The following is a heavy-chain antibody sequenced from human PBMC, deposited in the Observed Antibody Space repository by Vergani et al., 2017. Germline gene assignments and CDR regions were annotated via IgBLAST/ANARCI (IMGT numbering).Heavy chain of an antibody. CDR1: GGSISSYY. CDR2: IYYSGST. D-gene: IGHD6-13*01. J-gene: IGHJ4*02. CDR3: ARLSGQQLGHFDY. V-gene: IGHV4-59*08. Sequence: QVQLQESGPGLVKPSETLSLTCTVSGGSISSYYWSWLRQPPGKGLEWIGYIYYSGSTNYNPSLKSRVTISVDTSKNQFSLKLSSVTAADTAGYYCARLSGQQLGHFDYWGQGTLVTVSS.